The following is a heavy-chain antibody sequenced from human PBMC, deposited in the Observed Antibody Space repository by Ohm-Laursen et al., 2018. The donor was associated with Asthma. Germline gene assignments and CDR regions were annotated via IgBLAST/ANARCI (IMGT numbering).Heavy chain of an antibody. CDR2: IKGDSKKI. Sequence: SLRLSCAAAGFNFNNYWMSWVRQAPGRGLDWLADIKGDSKKIYYADSVKGRSIISRDNAKNSLYLQMNNLRAEDSAVYYCAIDTGSGDYDWYFDLWGRGTLVTVS. V-gene: IGHV3-7*05. CDR1: GFNFNNYW. J-gene: IGHJ2*01. D-gene: IGHD4-17*01. CDR3: AIDTGSGDYDWYFDL.